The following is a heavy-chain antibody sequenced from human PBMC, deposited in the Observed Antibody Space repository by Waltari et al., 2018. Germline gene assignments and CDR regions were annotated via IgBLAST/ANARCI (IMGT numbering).Heavy chain of an antibody. D-gene: IGHD1-1*01. V-gene: IGHV1-2*06. CDR1: GYTLTGYY. J-gene: IGHJ5*02. Sequence: QVQLVQSGAEVKKPGASVKVSCKASGYTLTGYYMHWVRQAPGQGLEWMGRINPNSGGTNYAQKFQGRVTMTRDTSISTAYMELSRLRSDDTAVYYCATTWNGRDNWFDPWGQGTLVTVSS. CDR3: ATTWNGRDNWFDP. CDR2: INPNSGGT.